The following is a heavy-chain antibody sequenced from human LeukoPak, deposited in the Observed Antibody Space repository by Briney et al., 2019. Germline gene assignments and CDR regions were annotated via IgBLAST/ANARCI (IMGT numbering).Heavy chain of an antibody. V-gene: IGHV4-38-2*02. D-gene: IGHD3-22*01. Sequence: SETLSLTCTVSGSSISSGYYWGWIRQPPGKGLEWIGAVYHSGSTSYNPSLKSRFTISVDTSKNQFSLRLTSVTAADTAVYYCARVGGVLVVIGPFDYWGQGTLVTVSS. CDR2: VYHSGST. J-gene: IGHJ4*02. CDR1: GSSISSGYY. CDR3: ARVGGVLVVIGPFDY.